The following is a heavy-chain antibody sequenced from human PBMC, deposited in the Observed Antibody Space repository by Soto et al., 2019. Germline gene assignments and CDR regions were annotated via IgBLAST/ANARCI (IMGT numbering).Heavy chain of an antibody. Sequence: QVQLVQSGAEVKKPGASVTVSCKASGYDFSSYGISWVRQAPGQGLEWMGWISASNGNRDYAQQFQGRVTMTSDTSRTTAYMERRSLRSDDTAVYYCVRDPQRNASWGQGTLVNVAS. V-gene: IGHV1-18*04. J-gene: IGHJ5*02. CDR1: GYDFSSYG. CDR2: ISASNGNR. D-gene: IGHD2-2*01. CDR3: VRDPQRNAS.